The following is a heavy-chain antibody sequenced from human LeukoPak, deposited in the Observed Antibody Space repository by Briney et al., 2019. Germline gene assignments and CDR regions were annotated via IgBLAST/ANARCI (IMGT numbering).Heavy chain of an antibody. V-gene: IGHV3-48*03. D-gene: IGHD3-22*01. CDR3: ARDDYDSSGGYYGMDV. CDR1: GVTFSSYE. J-gene: IGHJ6*02. Sequence: PGGSLRLSCAASGVTFSSYEMNWVRQAPGKGLEWVSYNSSSGSTIYYADSVKGRFTISRDNAKNSLYLQMNSLRAEDTAVYYCARDDYDSSGGYYGMDVWGQGTTVTVSS. CDR2: NSSSGSTI.